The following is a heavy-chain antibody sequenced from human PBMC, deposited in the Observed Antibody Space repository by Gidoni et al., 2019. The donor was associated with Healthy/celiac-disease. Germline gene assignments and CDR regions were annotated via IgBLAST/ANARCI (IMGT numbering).Heavy chain of an antibody. CDR2: IKQKVSEK. V-gene: IGHV3-7*01. D-gene: IGHD5-18*01. CDR3: ARDHSGYSYGYGHLDP. CDR1: GFPFSCYW. J-gene: IGHJ5*02. Sequence: VQLVESGGGLVQPWGSLGLPCAASGFPFSCYWMSWVRQAPGKGLEWVANIKQKVSEKYYVDSVKGRFTISRDNAKNSLYLQMNSLRAEDTAVYYGARDHSGYSYGYGHLDPWGQGTLVTVSS.